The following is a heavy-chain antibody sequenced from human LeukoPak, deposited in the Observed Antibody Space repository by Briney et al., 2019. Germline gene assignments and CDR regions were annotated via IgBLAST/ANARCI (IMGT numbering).Heavy chain of an antibody. J-gene: IGHJ3*02. CDR1: GFTFSSYA. CDR3: AKASRCSGTPWGVFDI. V-gene: IGHV3-23*01. CDR2: ISGSGGST. Sequence: GGSLRLSCAASGFTFSSYAMSWVRQAPGKGLEWVSAISGSGGSTYYADSVKGRFTISRDNSKNTLFLQMNNLGAEDTAIYYCAKASRCSGTPWGVFDIWGQGTMVTVSS. D-gene: IGHD1-26*01.